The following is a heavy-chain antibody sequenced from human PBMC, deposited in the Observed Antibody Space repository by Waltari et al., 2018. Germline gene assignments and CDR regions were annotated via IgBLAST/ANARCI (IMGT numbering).Heavy chain of an antibody. V-gene: IGHV3-74*01. CDR3: MRGADL. J-gene: IGHJ4*02. CDR2: LSGDGGIT. D-gene: IGHD3-3*01. CDR1: GFTDPGAW. Sequence: EVQVVESGGGLVQPGGTRGRYCAASGFTDPGAWTHWVRQGPGKGLVWVSRLSGDGGITNYADFVKGRFTISRDRAKNTLYLQMNSLRPDDTAIYYCMRGADLRGQGIPVTVSS.